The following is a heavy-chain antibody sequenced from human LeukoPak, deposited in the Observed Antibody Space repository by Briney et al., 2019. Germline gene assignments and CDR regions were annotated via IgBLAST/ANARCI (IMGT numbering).Heavy chain of an antibody. D-gene: IGHD3-22*01. V-gene: IGHV3-21*01. CDR3: AREVESYYDSSGLYPPDP. Sequence: PGGSLRLSCAASGFTFSSYSMNWVRQAPGKGLEWVSSISSSSSYIYYADSVKGRFTISRDNAKNSLYLQMNSLRAEDTAVYYCAREVESYYDSSGLYPPDPWGQGTLVTVSS. J-gene: IGHJ5*02. CDR1: GFTFSSYS. CDR2: ISSSSSYI.